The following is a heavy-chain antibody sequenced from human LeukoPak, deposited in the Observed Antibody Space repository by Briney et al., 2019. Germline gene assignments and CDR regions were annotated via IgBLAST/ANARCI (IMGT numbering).Heavy chain of an antibody. CDR2: ISSSSSYI. Sequence: GGSLRLSCAASGFTFSSYSMNWVRQAPGKGLEWVSSISSSSSYIYYADSVKGRSTISRDNAKNSLYLQMNSLRAEDTAVYYCACRPAANPEGWGQGTLVTVSS. CDR3: ACRPAANPEG. V-gene: IGHV3-21*01. CDR1: GFTFSSYS. D-gene: IGHD2-2*01. J-gene: IGHJ4*02.